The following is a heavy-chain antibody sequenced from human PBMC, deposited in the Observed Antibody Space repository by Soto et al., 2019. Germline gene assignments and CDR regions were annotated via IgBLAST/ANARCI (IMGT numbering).Heavy chain of an antibody. D-gene: IGHD5-18*01. V-gene: IGHV5-51*01. CDR3: ASTSGYSYGYIPPYYYYGMDV. CDR1: GYSFTSYW. CDR2: IYPGDSDT. Sequence: GESLKISCKGSGYSFTSYWIGWVRQMPGKGLEWMGIIYPGDSDTRYSPSFQGQVTISADKSISTAYLQWSSLKASDTATYYCASTSGYSYGYIPPYYYYGMDVWGQGTTVTVSS. J-gene: IGHJ6*02.